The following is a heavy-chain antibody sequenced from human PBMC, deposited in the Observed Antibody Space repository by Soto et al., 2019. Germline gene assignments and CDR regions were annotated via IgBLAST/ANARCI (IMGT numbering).Heavy chain of an antibody. V-gene: IGHV4-39*01. D-gene: IGHD6-13*01. CDR3: ARQTTAAGTRWFDP. J-gene: IGHJ5*02. CDR2: IYYSGST. Sequence: SETLSLTCTVSGGSISSSSYYWGWIRQPPGKGLEWIGSIYYSGSTYYNPSLKSRVTISVDTSKNQFPLKLSSVTAADTAVYYCARQTTAAGTRWFDPWGQGTLVTVSS. CDR1: GGSISSSSYY.